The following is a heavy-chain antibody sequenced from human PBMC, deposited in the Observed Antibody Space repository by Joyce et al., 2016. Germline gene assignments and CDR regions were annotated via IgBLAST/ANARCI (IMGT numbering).Heavy chain of an antibody. CDR3: VKVGLSIAAMEYVDV. D-gene: IGHD6-6*01. Sequence: EVQLVESGGTLVQPGGSLRLSCSASGFTFSRYVMQWVRQAPGKGLENLTAISSNGGSTNYADAVKRRFIISRDNSKNTLYLQMSSLGSEDTAVYYCVKVGLSIAAMEYVDVWGKETTVTVSS. CDR2: ISSNGGST. CDR1: GFTFSRYV. J-gene: IGHJ6*03. V-gene: IGHV3-64D*06.